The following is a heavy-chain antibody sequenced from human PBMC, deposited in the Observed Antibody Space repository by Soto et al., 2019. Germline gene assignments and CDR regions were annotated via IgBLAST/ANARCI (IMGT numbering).Heavy chain of an antibody. CDR1: GYTFTSYD. Sequence: QVQLVQSGAEVKKPGASVKVSCKASGYTFTSYDINWVRQATGQGLEWMGWMNPNSGNTGYAQKFQGRVTMTRNTSISTAYMELSSLRSEDTAVYYCARGVRGYDFWSGYYRSWYFDYWGQGTLVTVSS. D-gene: IGHD3-3*01. CDR2: MNPNSGNT. J-gene: IGHJ4*02. CDR3: ARGVRGYDFWSGYYRSWYFDY. V-gene: IGHV1-8*01.